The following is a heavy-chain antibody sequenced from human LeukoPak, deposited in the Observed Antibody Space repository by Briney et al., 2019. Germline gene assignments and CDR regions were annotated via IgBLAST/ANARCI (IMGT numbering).Heavy chain of an antibody. CDR2: INAGNGNT. V-gene: IGHV1-3*01. CDR1: GYTFTSYA. J-gene: IGHJ6*02. D-gene: IGHD2-2*01. Sequence: ASVKVSCKASGYTFTSYAMHWVRQAPGQRLEWMGWINAGNGNTKYSQKFQGRVTITRDTSASTAYMELSSLRSEDTAVYYCARYIVVVPAAPGIDYGMDVWGQGTTVTVSS. CDR3: ARYIVVVPAAPGIDYGMDV.